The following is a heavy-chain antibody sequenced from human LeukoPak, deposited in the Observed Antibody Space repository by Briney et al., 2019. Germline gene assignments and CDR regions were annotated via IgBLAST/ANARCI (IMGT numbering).Heavy chain of an antibody. Sequence: GGSLRLSCAASGFTFSSYAMSWVRQAPGKGLEWVSVIYSGGSTYYADSVKGRFTISRDNFKNTLYLQMNSLRAEDTAVYYCARDYRSEYYYYYGMDVWGQGTTVTVSS. D-gene: IGHD1-26*01. J-gene: IGHJ6*02. CDR2: IYSGGST. V-gene: IGHV3-53*01. CDR1: GFTFSSYA. CDR3: ARDYRSEYYYYYGMDV.